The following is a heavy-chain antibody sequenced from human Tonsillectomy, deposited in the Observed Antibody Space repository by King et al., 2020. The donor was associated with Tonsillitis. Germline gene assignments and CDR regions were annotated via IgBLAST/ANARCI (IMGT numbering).Heavy chain of an antibody. CDR2: IYYSGST. CDR1: GGSINSNHYY. J-gene: IGHJ4*02. D-gene: IGHD5-24*01. CDR3: AXQXQXXNLLXGXXTPYYFDY. V-gene: IGHV4-39*07. Sequence: LQLQESGPGLVKPSETLSLTCTVSGGSINSNHYYWGWIRQPPXKGLEWIGSIYYSGSTYYNPSLKSXVTXSVDTSKNXFSLKLSSVTAADTAVYYCAXQXQXXNLLXGXXTPYYFDYWGQXPXVTVSS.